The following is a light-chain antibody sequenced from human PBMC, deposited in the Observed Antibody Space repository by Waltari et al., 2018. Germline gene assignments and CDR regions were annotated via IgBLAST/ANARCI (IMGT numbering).Light chain of an antibody. CDR2: DAS. CDR1: QTVRTF. V-gene: IGKV3-11*01. CDR3: QQRSNWPYT. J-gene: IGKJ2*01. Sequence: IVLPQSPATLSFSTGERATLSCRASQTVRTFLAWYQQKPGQAARLLIFDASSRATGIPAKFRGSGSGTDFTLTVSNLEPEDFAVYYCQQRSNWPYTFGQGTRVDIK.